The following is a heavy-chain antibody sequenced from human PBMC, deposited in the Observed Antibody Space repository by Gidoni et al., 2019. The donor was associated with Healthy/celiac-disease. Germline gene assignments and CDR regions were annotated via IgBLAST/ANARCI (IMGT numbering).Heavy chain of an antibody. V-gene: IGHV4-34*01. CDR1: GGSFSGYY. J-gene: IGHJ5*02. Sequence: QVQLQQWGAGLLTPSETLSLTCAVYGGSFSGYYWSWIRQPPGKGLEWIGEINHSGSTNYNPSLKSRVTISVDTSKNQFSLKLSSVTAADTAVYYCARVWSYSSSRIGNWFDPWGQGTLVTVSS. CDR3: ARVWSYSSSRIGNWFDP. D-gene: IGHD6-13*01. CDR2: INHSGST.